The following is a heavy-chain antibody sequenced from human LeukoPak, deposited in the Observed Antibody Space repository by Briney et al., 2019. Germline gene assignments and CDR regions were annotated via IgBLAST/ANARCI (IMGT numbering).Heavy chain of an antibody. CDR3: ARGYFYDSSGYYGNLDY. J-gene: IGHJ4*02. V-gene: IGHV3-20*04. D-gene: IGHD3-22*01. CDR1: GFTFDEYG. CDR2: INWNGGST. Sequence: GGSLRLSCAASGFTFDEYGMNWVRQAPGKGLEWVSGINWNGGSTGYADAVKGRFTIHRDNAKKSLYLQMHSLRAEDTALYYCARGYFYDSSGYYGNLDYWGQGPLVTVSS.